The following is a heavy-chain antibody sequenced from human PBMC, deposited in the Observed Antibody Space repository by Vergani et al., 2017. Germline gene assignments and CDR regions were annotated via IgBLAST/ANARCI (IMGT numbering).Heavy chain of an antibody. Sequence: EVQLVESGGGLVQPGRSLRLSCAASGFTFDDYAMHWVRQAPGKGLEWVSGISWNSGSIGYADSVKGRFTISRDNAKNSLYLQMNSLRAEDSAVYYCAKDRTDYDILTGYYPKYYFDYWGQGTLVNVSS. CDR3: AKDRTDYDILTGYYPKYYFDY. CDR1: GFTFDDYA. D-gene: IGHD3-9*01. V-gene: IGHV3-9*01. CDR2: ISWNSGSI. J-gene: IGHJ4*02.